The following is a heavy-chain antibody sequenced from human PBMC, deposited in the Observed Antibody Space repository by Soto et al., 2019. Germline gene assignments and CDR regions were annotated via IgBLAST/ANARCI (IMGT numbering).Heavy chain of an antibody. D-gene: IGHD3-22*01. V-gene: IGHV4-59*08. CDR2: IYYSGST. CDR1: GGSISSYY. Sequence: SETLSLTCTVSGGSISSYYWSWIRQPPGKGLEWIGYIYYSGSTNYNPSLKSRVTISVDTSKNQFSLKLSSVPAADTAVYYCGGARPDYYYDSSGTGFDIWGQGTMVTVSS. J-gene: IGHJ3*02. CDR3: GGARPDYYYDSSGTGFDI.